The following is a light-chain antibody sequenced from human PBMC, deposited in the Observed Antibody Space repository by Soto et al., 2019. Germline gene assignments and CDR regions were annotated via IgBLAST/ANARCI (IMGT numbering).Light chain of an antibody. CDR2: AAS. V-gene: IGKV1-6*01. J-gene: IGKJ1*01. CDR1: QGIDSY. CDR3: LQDYNYPRT. Sequence: AIQLTQSPSSLSASVGDRVTIACRASQGIDSYLAWYQQKPGTAPKLLIYAASALQSGVPSRFSGSGSGTDFTLTISSLQPEDFATYYCLQDYNYPRTFGQGTKVDI.